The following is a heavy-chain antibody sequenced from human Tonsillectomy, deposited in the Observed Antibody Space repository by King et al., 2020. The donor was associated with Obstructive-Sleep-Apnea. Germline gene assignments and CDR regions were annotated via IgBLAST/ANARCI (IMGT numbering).Heavy chain of an antibody. Sequence: QLVQSGGGLVQPGRSLRLSCAASGFTFDDYAIHWVRQAPGKGLEWVSGISWNSGSIGYADSVKGRFTISRDNAKNSLYLQMNSLRAEDTALYYCAKGGKPGFDPWGQGTLVTVSS. CDR1: GFTFDDYA. D-gene: IGHD1-14*01. V-gene: IGHV3-9*01. CDR2: ISWNSGSI. J-gene: IGHJ5*02. CDR3: AKGGKPGFDP.